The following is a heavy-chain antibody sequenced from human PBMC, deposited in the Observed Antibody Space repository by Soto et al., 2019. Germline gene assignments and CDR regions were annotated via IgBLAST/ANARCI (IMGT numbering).Heavy chain of an antibody. V-gene: IGHV3-11*01. CDR3: ASLYGSGSYFGYYYGMDV. CDR1: GFTFSDYY. Sequence: PGGSLGLSCAASGFTFSDYYMSWIRQAPGKGLEWVSYISSSGSTIYYADSVKGRFTISRDNAKNSLYLQMNSLRAEDTAVYYCASLYGSGSYFGYYYGMDVWGQGTTVTVSS. J-gene: IGHJ6*02. CDR2: ISSSGSTI. D-gene: IGHD3-10*01.